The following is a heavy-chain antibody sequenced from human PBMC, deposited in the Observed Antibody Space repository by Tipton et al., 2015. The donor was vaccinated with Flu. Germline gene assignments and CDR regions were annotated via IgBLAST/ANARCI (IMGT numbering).Heavy chain of an antibody. Sequence: GLVKPSETLSLTCIVSGGSLSSSSYYWGWIRQPPGKGLEWIGNIFRTGSTYRNPSLKSRVTIAIDTSKNQFSLKVFSVTAADTAVYYCARRDYSNYVSDPKSWFDPWGQGILVTVSS. CDR3: ARRDYSNYVSDPKSWFDP. CDR2: IFRTGST. D-gene: IGHD4-11*01. J-gene: IGHJ5*02. V-gene: IGHV4-39*07. CDR1: GGSLSSSSYY.